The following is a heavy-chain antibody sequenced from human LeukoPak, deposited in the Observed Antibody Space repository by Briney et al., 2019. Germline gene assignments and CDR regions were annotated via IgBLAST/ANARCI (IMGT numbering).Heavy chain of an antibody. D-gene: IGHD4-23*01. CDR3: ARDKYGSNSASTGMDV. J-gene: IGHJ6*02. V-gene: IGHV3-30-3*01. CDR1: GFTFSSYA. Sequence: GGSLRLSCAASGFTFSSYAMHWVRQAPGKGLEWVADISYDGNNKYYADSVEGRFTISRDNSKNTLYLQMNSLRPEDTAVCYCARDKYGSNSASTGMDVWGQGTTVTVSS. CDR2: ISYDGNNK.